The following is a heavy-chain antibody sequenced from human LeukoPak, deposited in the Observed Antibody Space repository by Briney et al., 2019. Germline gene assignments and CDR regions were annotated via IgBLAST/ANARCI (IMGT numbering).Heavy chain of an antibody. V-gene: IGHV3-53*01. D-gene: IGHD4-11*01. CDR3: ARALSPTATAGAFDI. CDR1: GFTFSSYA. Sequence: GGSLRLSCAASGFTFSSYAMSWVRQAPGKGLEWVSVIYSGGSTYYADSVKGRFTISRDNSKNTLYLQMNSLRAEDTAVYYCARALSPTATAGAFDIWGQGTMVTVSS. CDR2: IYSGGST. J-gene: IGHJ3*02.